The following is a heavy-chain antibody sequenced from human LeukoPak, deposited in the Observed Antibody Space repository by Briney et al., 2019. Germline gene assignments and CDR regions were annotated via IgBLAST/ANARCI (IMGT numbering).Heavy chain of an antibody. J-gene: IGHJ6*02. CDR3: ARGRIVVVPAAIRGSYYYYGMDV. Sequence: KPSETLSLTCAVYGGSFSGYYWSWIRQPPGKGLEWIGEINHSGSTSYNPSLKSRVTISVDTSKNQFSLKLSSVTAADTAVYYCARGRIVVVPAAIRGSYYYYGMDVWGQGTTVTVSS. CDR1: GGSFSGYY. CDR2: INHSGST. D-gene: IGHD2-2*02. V-gene: IGHV4-34*01.